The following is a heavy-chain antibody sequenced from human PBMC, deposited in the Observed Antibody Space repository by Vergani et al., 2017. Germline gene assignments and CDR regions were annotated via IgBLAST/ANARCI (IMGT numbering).Heavy chain of an antibody. V-gene: IGHV4-38-2*01. D-gene: IGHD3-10*01. J-gene: IGHJ4*02. CDR1: DSSIMTNPY. CDR3: ARQNPYGSAHVDF. CDR2: IHHSGDT. Sequence: QVQLQESGPGLVKPSETLTLTCDVSDSSIMTNPYWGWFRQSPGKGLEWIGCIHHSGDTHYNSSLKSRATISRDTSKNQFSLRLTSVTAADTAVYYCARQNPYGSAHVDFWGRGVLVTVSA.